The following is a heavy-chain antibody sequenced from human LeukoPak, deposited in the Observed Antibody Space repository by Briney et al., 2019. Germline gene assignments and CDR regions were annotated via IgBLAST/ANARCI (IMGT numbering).Heavy chain of an antibody. CDR2: IYYSGST. V-gene: IGHV4-59*01. J-gene: IGHJ4*02. CDR1: SGSISNYY. CDR3: AREGAVYDSTGYNIGDFFDY. D-gene: IGHD3-22*01. Sequence: SETLSLTCTVSSGSISNYYWRWMRQPPGKGRVGRGYIYYSGSTNYNPSLKSRVTISVDTSKNQFSLKLSSVTAADTAVYYCAREGAVYDSTGYNIGDFFDYWGQGTLVTVSS.